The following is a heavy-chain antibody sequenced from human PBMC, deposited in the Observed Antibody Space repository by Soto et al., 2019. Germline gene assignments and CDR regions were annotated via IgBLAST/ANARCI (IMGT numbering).Heavy chain of an antibody. V-gene: IGHV4-4*02. Sequence: SETLSRTCAVSSGSISSSHWWSWVRQPPGKGLEWIGEIYHSGSTDYNPSLKSRVTISVDQSKNQFSLKLSSVTAADTAVYYCARVTAGFDFFPGYDTTPFNFYYRAVGGKGTTDPVS. CDR1: SGSISSSHW. CDR2: IYHSGST. J-gene: IGHJ6*03. D-gene: IGHD3-3*01. CDR3: ARVTAGFDFFPGYDTTPFNFYYRAV.